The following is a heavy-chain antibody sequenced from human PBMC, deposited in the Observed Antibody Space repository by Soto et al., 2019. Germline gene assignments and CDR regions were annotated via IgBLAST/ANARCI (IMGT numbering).Heavy chain of an antibody. CDR3: ARGLTSGDY. Sequence: QVQLVQSGAEVKNPGASVKVSCKASGYTFTSFYIHWGRQAPGQGLEWMSILNPNGGSTNYAQNLQGRVTLTRDTSTNTVYMELSSLRSEDTAVYYCARGLTSGDYWGQGTLVTVSS. V-gene: IGHV1-46*01. CDR2: LNPNGGST. J-gene: IGHJ4*02. CDR1: GYTFTSFY.